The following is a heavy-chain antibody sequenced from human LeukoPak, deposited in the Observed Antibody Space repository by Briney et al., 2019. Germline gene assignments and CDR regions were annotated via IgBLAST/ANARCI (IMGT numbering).Heavy chain of an antibody. Sequence: PGGSLRLSCAASGFTFSSYSMNWVRQAPGKGLEWVSYISSSSSTIYYADSVKGRFTISRDNSKNTLYLQMNSLRAEDTAVYYCARDPVTMVRGVIMGDAFDIWGQGTMVTVSS. CDR2: ISSSSSTI. D-gene: IGHD3-10*01. CDR3: ARDPVTMVRGVIMGDAFDI. V-gene: IGHV3-48*01. J-gene: IGHJ3*02. CDR1: GFTFSSYS.